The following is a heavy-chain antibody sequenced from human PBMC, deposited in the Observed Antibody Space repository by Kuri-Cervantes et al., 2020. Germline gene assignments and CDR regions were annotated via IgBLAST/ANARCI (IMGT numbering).Heavy chain of an antibody. V-gene: IGHV3-48*02. CDR2: ISSSSSTI. J-gene: IGHJ4*02. CDR1: GFTFSSYS. Sequence: GESLKISCAAPGFTFSSYSMNWVRQAPGKGLEWVSYISSSSSTIYYADSVKGRFTISRDNAKNSLYLQMNSLRDEDTAVYYCARTGAYYDSSGYYWDYWGQGTLVTVSS. CDR3: ARTGAYYDSSGYYWDY. D-gene: IGHD3-22*01.